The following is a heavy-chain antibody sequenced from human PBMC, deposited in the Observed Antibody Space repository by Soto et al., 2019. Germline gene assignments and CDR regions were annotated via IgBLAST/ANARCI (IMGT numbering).Heavy chain of an antibody. CDR3: ARGGIYRHVY. V-gene: IGHV4-4*02. Sequence: QVQLQVSGPGLVEPSGTLSLTCAVSGDSITSNTWWHWVRQPPGKGLEWIGEIHHSGSTHYNPSLKNGVTISGDKSHNQFSLKLSSVTAADTAVYYFARGGIYRHVYWGQGTPVTVSS. D-gene: IGHD3-16*02. J-gene: IGHJ4*02. CDR2: IHHSGST. CDR1: GDSITSNTW.